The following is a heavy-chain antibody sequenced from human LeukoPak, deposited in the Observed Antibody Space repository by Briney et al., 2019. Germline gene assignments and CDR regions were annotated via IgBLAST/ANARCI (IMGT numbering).Heavy chain of an antibody. V-gene: IGHV3-21*01. CDR2: ISSSSSYI. J-gene: IGHJ4*02. D-gene: IGHD5/OR15-5a*01. CDR3: ARGVFGSIDY. CDR1: GFTFSSYT. Sequence: GGSLRVSCAASGFTFSSYTMTWVRQAPGKGLEWVSSISSSSSYIYYGDSVKGRFTISRDNAKKSLFLQMNSLRAEDTAVYYCARGVFGSIDYWGQGTLVTVSS.